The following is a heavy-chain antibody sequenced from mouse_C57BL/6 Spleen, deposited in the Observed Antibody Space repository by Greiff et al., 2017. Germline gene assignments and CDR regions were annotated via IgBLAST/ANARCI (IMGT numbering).Heavy chain of an antibody. Sequence: EVQVVESGGGLVKPGGSLKLSCAASGFTFSDYGMHWVRQAPEKGLEWVAYISSGSSTIYYADTVKGRFTISRDNAKNTLFLQMTSLRSEDTAMYYCAKPNWDEYFDVWGTGTTVTVSS. J-gene: IGHJ1*03. CDR3: AKPNWDEYFDV. V-gene: IGHV5-17*01. CDR2: ISSGSSTI. CDR1: GFTFSDYG. D-gene: IGHD4-1*01.